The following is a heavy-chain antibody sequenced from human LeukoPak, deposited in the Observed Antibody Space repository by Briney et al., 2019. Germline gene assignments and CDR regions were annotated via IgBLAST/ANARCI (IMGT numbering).Heavy chain of an antibody. J-gene: IGHJ3*02. D-gene: IGHD3-22*01. CDR3: ARYTAYYYDSSGYYAFDI. CDR2: IYDSGST. V-gene: IGHV4-30-4*08. Sequence: SQTLSLTCTVSGGSISSGDYYWSWIRQPPGKGWDWIGYIYDSGSTYYNPSLKSRVTISVDTSKNQFSLKLSSVTAADTAVYYCARYTAYYYDSSGYYAFDIWGQGTMVTVSS. CDR1: GGSISSGDYY.